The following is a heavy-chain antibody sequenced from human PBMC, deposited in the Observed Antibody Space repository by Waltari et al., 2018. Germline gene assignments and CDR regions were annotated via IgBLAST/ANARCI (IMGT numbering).Heavy chain of an antibody. Sequence: EVQLLESGGGLVQPGGSLRLSCAASVFTFSSYAMCWVRQAPGKGLGWVSAISGSGCSTYYADAVKGRFTISRDNSKNTLYLQMNSLRAEDTAVYYCAKSAEGLGFDYWGQGTLVTVSS. J-gene: IGHJ4*02. CDR3: AKSAEGLGFDY. D-gene: IGHD6-6*01. V-gene: IGHV3-23*01. CDR2: ISGSGCST. CDR1: VFTFSSYA.